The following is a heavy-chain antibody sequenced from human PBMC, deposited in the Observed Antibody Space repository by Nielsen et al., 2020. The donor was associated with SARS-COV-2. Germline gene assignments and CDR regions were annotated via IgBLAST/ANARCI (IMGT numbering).Heavy chain of an antibody. Sequence: GGSLRLSCSASGFTFSSYAMHWVRQAPGKGLEYVSAISSNGGSTYYADSVKGRFTISRDNSENTLYLQMSSLRAEDTAVYYCVKLSTRDPSRLGILGIFTGSDAFDIWGQETMVTVSS. J-gene: IGHJ3*02. CDR2: ISSNGGST. CDR1: GFTFSSYA. V-gene: IGHV3-64D*09. D-gene: IGHD3-3*02. CDR3: VKLSTRDPSRLGILGIFTGSDAFDI.